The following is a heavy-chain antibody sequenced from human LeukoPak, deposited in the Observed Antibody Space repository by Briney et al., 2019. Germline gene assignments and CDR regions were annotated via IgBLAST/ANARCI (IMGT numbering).Heavy chain of an antibody. Sequence: SETLSLTRAVSGGSISSSNWWSWVRQPPGKGLGWIGEIYHSGSTNYNPSLKSRVTISVDKSKNQFSLKLSSVTAADTAVYYCARARRTIFGVVISPFDPWGQGTLVTVSS. CDR1: GGSISSSNW. J-gene: IGHJ5*02. V-gene: IGHV4-4*02. CDR2: IYHSGST. D-gene: IGHD3-3*01. CDR3: ARARRTIFGVVISPFDP.